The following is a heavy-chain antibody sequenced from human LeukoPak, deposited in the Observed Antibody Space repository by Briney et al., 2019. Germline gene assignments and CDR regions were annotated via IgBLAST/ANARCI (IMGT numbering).Heavy chain of an antibody. J-gene: IGHJ4*02. Sequence: GRSLRLSCAASGFTFDDYAMHWVRQAPGKGLEWVSGISWNSGSIGYADSVKGRFTISRDNAKNSLYLQMNSLRAEDTAVYYCATLTYYFDYWGQGALVTVSS. D-gene: IGHD1-14*01. CDR3: ATLTYYFDY. CDR1: GFTFDDYA. CDR2: ISWNSGSI. V-gene: IGHV3-9*01.